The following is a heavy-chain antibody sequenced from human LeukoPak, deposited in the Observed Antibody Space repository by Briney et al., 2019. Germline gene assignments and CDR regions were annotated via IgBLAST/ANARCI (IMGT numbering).Heavy chain of an antibody. CDR3: AKDILTLWFGELSDGMDV. J-gene: IGHJ6*02. Sequence: PGGSLRLSCAASGFTFSSYAMSWVRQAPGKGLEWVSLISGDGGSTYYADSVKGRFTISRDNSKNSLYLQMNSLRTEDTALYYCAKDILTLWFGELSDGMDVWGQGTTVTVSS. CDR2: ISGDGGST. CDR1: GFTFSSYA. D-gene: IGHD3-10*01. V-gene: IGHV3-43*02.